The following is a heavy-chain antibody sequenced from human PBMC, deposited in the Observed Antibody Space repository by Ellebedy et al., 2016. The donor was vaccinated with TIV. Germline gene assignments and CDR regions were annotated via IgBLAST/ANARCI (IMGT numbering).Heavy chain of an antibody. CDR2: IIPIFGTA. D-gene: IGHD4-17*01. V-gene: IGHV1-69*13. CDR1: GYTFTSYY. CDR3: ARALEDYGDWNNWFDP. Sequence: ASVKVSCKASGYTFTSYYMHWVRQAPGQGLEWMGGIIPIFGTANYAQKFQGRVTITADESTSTAYMELSSLRSEDTAVYYCARALEDYGDWNNWFDPWGQGTLVTVSS. J-gene: IGHJ5*02.